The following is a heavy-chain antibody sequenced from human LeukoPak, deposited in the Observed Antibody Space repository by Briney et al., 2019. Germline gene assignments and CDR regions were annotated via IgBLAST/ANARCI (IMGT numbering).Heavy chain of an antibody. V-gene: IGHV1-46*01. Sequence: GASVKVSCKASGYTFANFYMYWVRQAPGQGLEWMGIINPSGGSTSYAQKFQGRVTMTRDTSTSTVYMELSSLRSEDTAVYYCASFRNKAAPDAFDIWGQGTMVTVSS. CDR2: INPSGGST. J-gene: IGHJ3*02. CDR3: ASFRNKAAPDAFDI. D-gene: IGHD2/OR15-2a*01. CDR1: GYTFANFY.